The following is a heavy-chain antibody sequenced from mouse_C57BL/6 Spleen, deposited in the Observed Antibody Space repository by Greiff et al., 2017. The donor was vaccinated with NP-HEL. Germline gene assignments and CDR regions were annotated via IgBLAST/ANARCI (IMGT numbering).Heavy chain of an antibody. Sequence: EVKLVESGGGLVKPGGSLKLSCAASGFTFSDYGMHWVRQAPEKGLEWVAYISSGSSTIYYADTVKGRFTISRDNAKNTLFLQMTSLRSEDTAMYYCARGLGAYFDYWGQGTTLTVSS. J-gene: IGHJ2*01. CDR3: ARGLGAYFDY. D-gene: IGHD4-1*01. CDR1: GFTFSDYG. CDR2: ISSGSSTI. V-gene: IGHV5-17*01.